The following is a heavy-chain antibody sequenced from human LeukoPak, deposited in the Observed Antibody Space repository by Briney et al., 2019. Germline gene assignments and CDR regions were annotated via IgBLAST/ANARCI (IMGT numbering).Heavy chain of an antibody. V-gene: IGHV4-59*01. CDR3: ARVITGTTSFALYYYYMDV. J-gene: IGHJ6*03. CDR1: GGSISSYY. Sequence: SETLSLTCTVSGGSISSYYWSWIRQPPGKGLEWIGYIYYSGSTNYNPSLKSRVTISVDTSKNQFSLKLSSVTAADTAVYYCARVITGTTSFALYYYYMDVWGKGTTVTVSS. D-gene: IGHD1-7*01. CDR2: IYYSGST.